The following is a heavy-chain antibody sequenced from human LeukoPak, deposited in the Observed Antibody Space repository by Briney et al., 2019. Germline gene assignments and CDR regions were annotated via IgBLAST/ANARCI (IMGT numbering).Heavy chain of an antibody. J-gene: IGHJ4*02. CDR1: GGPFSGYY. CDR3: ARGGITIFGVVMPFGY. CDR2: INHSGST. Sequence: KASETLSLTCAVYGGPFSGYYWSWIRQPPGKGLEWIGEINHSGSTNYNPSLKSRVTISVDTSKNQFSLKLSSVTAADTAVYYCARGGITIFGVVMPFGYWGQGTLVTVSS. V-gene: IGHV4-34*01. D-gene: IGHD3-3*01.